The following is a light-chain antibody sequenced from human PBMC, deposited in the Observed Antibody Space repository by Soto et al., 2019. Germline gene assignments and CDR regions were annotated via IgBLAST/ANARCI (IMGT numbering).Light chain of an antibody. CDR2: DVN. Sequence: QSVLTQPRSVSGSPGQSVTVSCTGLRSSNYNYVSWYQHHAGKAPKLMIFDVNQRPSGVPDRFSGSKSGNSASLTISGLQAEDEADYYCCLFAGSYTSYVFGPGTKVTVL. J-gene: IGLJ1*01. CDR3: CLFAGSYTSYV. CDR1: RSSNYNY. V-gene: IGLV2-11*01.